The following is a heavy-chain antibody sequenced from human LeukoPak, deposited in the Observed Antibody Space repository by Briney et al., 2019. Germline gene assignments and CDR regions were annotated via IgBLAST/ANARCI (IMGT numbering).Heavy chain of an antibody. CDR3: AKRDGYNSNPLKD. Sequence: GGSLRLSCAASGFTFSSYAMSWVRQAPGKGLEWVSAISGSGSSTYYADSVKGRFTISRDNSRNTLYLQMNSLRAEDTALYYCAKRDGYNSNPLKDWGQGTLVTVSS. D-gene: IGHD5-24*01. J-gene: IGHJ4*02. CDR1: GFTFSSYA. CDR2: ISGSGSST. V-gene: IGHV3-23*01.